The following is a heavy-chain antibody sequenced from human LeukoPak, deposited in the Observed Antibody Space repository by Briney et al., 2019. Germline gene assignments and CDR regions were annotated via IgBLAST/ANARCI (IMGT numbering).Heavy chain of an antibody. CDR1: GYTFTGYY. D-gene: IGHD6-13*01. CDR3: ASTGIAAAGKAAPYYYMDV. J-gene: IGHJ6*03. V-gene: IGHV1-46*01. Sequence: ASVKVSCKASGYTFTGYYMHWVRQAPGQGLEWMGWINPSGGSTSYAQKFQGRVTMTRDMSTSTVYMELSSLRSEDTAVYYCASTGIAAAGKAAPYYYMDVWGKGTTVTVSS. CDR2: INPSGGST.